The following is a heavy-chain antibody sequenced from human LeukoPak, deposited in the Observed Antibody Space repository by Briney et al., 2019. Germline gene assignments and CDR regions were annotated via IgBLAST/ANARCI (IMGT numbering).Heavy chain of an antibody. CDR1: GYSISSGYY. V-gene: IGHV4-38-2*01. Sequence: SETLSLTCAVSGYSISSGYYWGWVRQPPGKGLEWIGSIYHSGSTYYNPSLKSRVTISVDTSKNQFSLKLSSVTAADTAVDYCARLYGDGYNLVYAFDIWGQGTMVTVSS. J-gene: IGHJ3*02. CDR2: IYHSGST. D-gene: IGHD5-24*01. CDR3: ARLYGDGYNLVYAFDI.